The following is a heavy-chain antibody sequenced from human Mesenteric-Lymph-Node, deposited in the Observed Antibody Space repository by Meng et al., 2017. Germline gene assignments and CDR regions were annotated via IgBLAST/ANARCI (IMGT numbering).Heavy chain of an antibody. D-gene: IGHD3-22*01. CDR2: IYYSGST. J-gene: IGHJ4*01. CDR3: ARVDSSGYFLDY. Sequence: QVQLKQWGAEVLKPSETLSLTCAVYGGSLSSGGHSWSWIRQHPGKGLEWIAYIYYSGSTYYNPSLKSRVILSVDTSKNQFSLKLSSVTAADTAVYYCARVDSSGYFLDYWGQGTLVTVSS. V-gene: IGHV4-31*11. CDR1: GGSLSSGGHS.